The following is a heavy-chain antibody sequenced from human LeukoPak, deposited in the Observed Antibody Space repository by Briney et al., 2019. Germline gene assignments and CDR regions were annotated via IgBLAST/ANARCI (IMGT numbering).Heavy chain of an antibody. CDR1: GYTFTSYD. V-gene: IGHV1-8*01. Sequence: ASVKVSCKASGYTFTSYDINWVRQATGQGLEWMGWMNPNSGNTGYAQKFQGRVTMTRNTSISTAYMELSSLRSEDTAVYYCARLPTMVRGVDYWGQGTLVTVSS. J-gene: IGHJ4*02. CDR3: ARLPTMVRGVDY. D-gene: IGHD3-10*01. CDR2: MNPNSGNT.